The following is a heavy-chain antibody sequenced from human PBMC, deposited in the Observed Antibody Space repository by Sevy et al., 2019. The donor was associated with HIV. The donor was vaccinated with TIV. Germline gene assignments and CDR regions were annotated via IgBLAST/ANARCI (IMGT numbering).Heavy chain of an antibody. CDR2: VRSSGGTI. J-gene: IGHJ6*02. CDR3: AGDVAYYASGSYYQYSYGMDV. CDR1: GFTFSDYY. D-gene: IGHD3-10*01. Sequence: GGSLRLSCAASGFTFSDYYMSWIRRAPAKGLEWVSYVRSSGGTIYYADSVKGRFTISRDNAKNSLYLQMNSLRAEDTAVYYCAGDVAYYASGSYYQYSYGMDVWGQGTTVTVSS. V-gene: IGHV3-11*01.